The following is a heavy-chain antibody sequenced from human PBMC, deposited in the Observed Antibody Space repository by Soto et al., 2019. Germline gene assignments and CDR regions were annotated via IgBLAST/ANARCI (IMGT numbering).Heavy chain of an antibody. J-gene: IGHJ4*02. D-gene: IGHD2-15*01. CDR1: GYTFSSYA. Sequence: EVQLLESGGGLVQPGGSLRLSCAASGYTFSSYAMSWVRQAPGKGLEWVSAISGSGGSTYYADSVKGRFTISRDNSKNTLYLQMNSLRAEDTALYYCAKDEFSSGGSCWSRWGQGTLVTVSS. CDR3: AKDEFSSGGSCWSR. V-gene: IGHV3-23*01. CDR2: ISGSGGST.